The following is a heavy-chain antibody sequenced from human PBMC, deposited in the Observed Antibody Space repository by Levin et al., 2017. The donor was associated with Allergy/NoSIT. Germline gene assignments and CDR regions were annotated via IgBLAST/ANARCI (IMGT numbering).Heavy chain of an antibody. J-gene: IGHJ4*02. Sequence: ASVKVSCAASGFTVSSNYMSWVRQAPGKGLEWVSVIYSGGSTYYADSVKGRFTISRDNSKNTLYLQMNSLRAEDTAVYYCTTDPPYCSGGSCYSYWGQGTLVTVSS. CDR2: IYSGGST. V-gene: IGHV3-66*01. CDR1: GFTVSSNY. CDR3: TTDPPYCSGGSCYSY. D-gene: IGHD2-15*01.